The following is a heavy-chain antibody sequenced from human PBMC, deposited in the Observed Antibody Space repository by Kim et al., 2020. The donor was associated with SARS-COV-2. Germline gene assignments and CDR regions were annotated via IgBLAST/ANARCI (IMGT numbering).Heavy chain of an antibody. CDR3: ASAGSGTFPKD. CDR1: GFTFSSYS. Sequence: GGSLRLSCAASGFTFSSYSMNWVRQAPGKGLEWVSYISSSSSTIYYADSVKGRFTISRDNAKNSLYLQMNSLRAEDTAVYYCASAGSGTFPKDWGQGTLVTVSS. V-gene: IGHV3-48*04. D-gene: IGHD3-10*01. J-gene: IGHJ4*02. CDR2: ISSSSSTI.